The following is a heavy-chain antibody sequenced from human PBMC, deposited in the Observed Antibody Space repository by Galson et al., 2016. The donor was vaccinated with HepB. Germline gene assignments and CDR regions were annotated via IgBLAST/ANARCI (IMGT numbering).Heavy chain of an antibody. J-gene: IGHJ4*02. CDR2: IWFDGSNQ. CDR1: GFTFSRHG. D-gene: IGHD4-11*01. Sequence: SLRLSCAASGFTFSRHGMHWVRQAPGKGLEWVALIWFDGSNQYYTDSVKGRLTISRDNSKNTLNLQMDSLRVEDTAVYYCARLTPDSRIGGYFDYWGQGALVTVSS. CDR3: ARLTPDSRIGGYFDY. V-gene: IGHV3-33*01.